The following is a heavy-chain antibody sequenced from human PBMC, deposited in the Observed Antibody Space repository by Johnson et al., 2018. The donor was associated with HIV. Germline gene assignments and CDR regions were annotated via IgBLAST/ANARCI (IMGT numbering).Heavy chain of an antibody. D-gene: IGHD6-13*01. CDR2: MSYDGTNK. CDR3: ARDDLGNPFSSYDAFDI. CDR1: GFTFSSYA. V-gene: IGHV3-30*04. J-gene: IGHJ3*02. Sequence: QVQLVESGGGLVQPGGSLRLSCAASGFTFSSYAMSWVRQAPGKGLEWVAVMSYDGTNKYYADSVKGRFTISRDNSKNTLYLQMNSLRAEDTAVYYCARDDLGNPFSSYDAFDIWGQGTMVTVSS.